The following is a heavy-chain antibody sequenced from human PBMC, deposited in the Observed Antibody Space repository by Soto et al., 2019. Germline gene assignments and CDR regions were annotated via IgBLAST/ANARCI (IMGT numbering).Heavy chain of an antibody. Sequence: ESGGGLVKPGGSLRLSCAASGFTFSSYSMNWVRQAPGKGLEWVSSISSSSSYIYYADSVKGRFTISRDNAKNSLYLQMNSLRAEDTAVYYCARDPGGYSAFDIWGQGTMVTVSS. CDR3: ARDPGGYSAFDI. D-gene: IGHD2-2*03. CDR2: ISSSSSYI. J-gene: IGHJ3*02. CDR1: GFTFSSYS. V-gene: IGHV3-21*01.